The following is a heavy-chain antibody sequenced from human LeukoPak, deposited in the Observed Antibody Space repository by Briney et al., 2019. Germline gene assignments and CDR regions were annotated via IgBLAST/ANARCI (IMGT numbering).Heavy chain of an antibody. CDR3: ARPPYSSSWPFDY. D-gene: IGHD6-13*01. Sequence: GWSLRLSCATSGFTFSSQSMDWVRQAPGKGLEGVASIRSDSVYIYYAESVKGRFTISKDNAKNSLHLQMNSLRAEDTAVYYCARPPYSSSWPFDYWGQGTLVTVSS. J-gene: IGHJ4*02. CDR2: IRSDSVYI. CDR1: GFTFSSQS. V-gene: IGHV3-21*01.